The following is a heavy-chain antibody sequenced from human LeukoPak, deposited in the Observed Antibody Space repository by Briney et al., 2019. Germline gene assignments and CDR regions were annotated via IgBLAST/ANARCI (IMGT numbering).Heavy chain of an antibody. J-gene: IGHJ4*02. CDR2: IYYSGST. CDR1: GGSISRSTYY. D-gene: IGHD6-13*01. V-gene: IGHV4-39*01. Sequence: SETLSLTCTVSGGSISRSTYYWGWIRQPPGQGLEWIGRIYYSGSTYYNPSLKSRVTISVDTSMNQFSLKLSSVTAADTAVYYCASIAAAGNEWGQGTLVTVSS. CDR3: ASIAAAGNE.